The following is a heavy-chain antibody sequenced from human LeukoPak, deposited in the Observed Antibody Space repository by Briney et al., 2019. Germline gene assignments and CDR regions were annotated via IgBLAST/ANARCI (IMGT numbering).Heavy chain of an antibody. CDR1: GGSIGTYH. CDR3: ARDGLYSYGYSYFDY. CDR2: FHVTGST. V-gene: IGHV4-4*07. Sequence: ASETLSLTCTVSGGSIGTYHWSWIRQPAGKGLEWIGRFHVTGSTNYNPSLKSRVTMSIDTSKNQFSLKLSSVTAADTAVYYCARDGLYSYGYSYFDYWGQGILVTVFS. J-gene: IGHJ4*02. D-gene: IGHD5-18*01.